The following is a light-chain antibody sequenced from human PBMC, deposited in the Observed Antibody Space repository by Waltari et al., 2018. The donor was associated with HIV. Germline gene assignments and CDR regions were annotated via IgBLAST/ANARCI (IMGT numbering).Light chain of an antibody. J-gene: IGLJ2*01. CDR2: EVI. V-gene: IGLV2-14*01. CDR3: SSYTSSSTEV. Sequence: QSALTQPAPVFGSSGQPTIISCTGTSSDVGGYNYVSWDQQQYAQAPQLMMYEVISRPSWVSNGRSGSKSGNTASLTISALQAEDEADYYCSSYTSSSTEVFGGGTKLTVL. CDR1: SSDVGGYNY.